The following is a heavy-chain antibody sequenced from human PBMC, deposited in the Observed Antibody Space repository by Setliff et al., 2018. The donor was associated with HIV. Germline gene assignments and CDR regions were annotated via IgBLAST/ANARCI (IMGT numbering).Heavy chain of an antibody. CDR1: GGSFSGYY. Sequence: SETLSLTCAVYGGSFSGYYWSWIRQPPGKGLEWIGEINHSGSTNYNPSLKSRVTISVDTSKNQFSLKLSSVTAADTAVYYCARGLEAYSGYGIDYWGQGTLVTVSS. D-gene: IGHD5-12*01. J-gene: IGHJ4*02. V-gene: IGHV4-34*01. CDR3: ARGLEAYSGYGIDY. CDR2: INHSGST.